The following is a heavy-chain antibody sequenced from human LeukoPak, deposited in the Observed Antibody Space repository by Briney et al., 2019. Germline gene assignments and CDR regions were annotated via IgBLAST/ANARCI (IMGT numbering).Heavy chain of an antibody. CDR1: GGSISSYY. D-gene: IGHD3-10*01. CDR3: ARRWFGELSPGYYYYYYMDV. Sequence: PSETLSLTCTVSGGSISSYYWSWIRQPPGKGLDWFGYIYYSGSTNYNPSLKSRVTISVDTSKNQFSLKLSSVTAADTAVYYCARRWFGELSPGYYYYYYMDVWGKGTTVTVSS. J-gene: IGHJ6*03. V-gene: IGHV4-59*08. CDR2: IYYSGST.